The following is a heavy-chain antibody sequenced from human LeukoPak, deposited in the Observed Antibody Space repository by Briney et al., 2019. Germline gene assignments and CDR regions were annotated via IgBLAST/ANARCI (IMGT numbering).Heavy chain of an antibody. J-gene: IGHJ5*02. V-gene: IGHV4-59*08. CDR2: IYYSGST. Sequence: SETLSLTCTVSGGSISSYYWSWIRQPPGKGLEWIGYIYYSGSTNYNPSLKSRVTISVDTSKNQFSLKLSSVTAADTAVYYCARGASDIVVVVAARRWDWFDPWGQGTLVTVSS. CDR3: ARGASDIVVVVAARRWDWFDP. CDR1: GGSISSYY. D-gene: IGHD2-15*01.